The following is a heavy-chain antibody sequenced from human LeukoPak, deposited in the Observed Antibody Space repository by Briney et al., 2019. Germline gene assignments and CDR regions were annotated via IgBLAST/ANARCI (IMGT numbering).Heavy chain of an antibody. CDR3: AKDRIIYGDYGDAFDI. J-gene: IGHJ3*02. D-gene: IGHD4-17*01. Sequence: GRSLRLSCAASGFTFSSYAMHWVRQAPGKGLEWVTVISYDGSNKYCADSVKGRFTISRDNAKNSLYLQMNSLTAEDTAVYYCAKDRIIYGDYGDAFDIWGQGTMVTVSS. V-gene: IGHV3-30-3*01. CDR1: GFTFSSYA. CDR2: ISYDGSNK.